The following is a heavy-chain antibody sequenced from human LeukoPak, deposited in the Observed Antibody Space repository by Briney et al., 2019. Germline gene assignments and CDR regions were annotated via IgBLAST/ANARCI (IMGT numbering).Heavy chain of an antibody. J-gene: IGHJ4*02. V-gene: IGHV1-69*10. CDR3: ARDADSSSSLDF. CDR2: IIPILGMA. D-gene: IGHD6-13*01. Sequence: SVKVSCKASGGTFSSCAISWVRQAPGQGLEWMGRIIPILGMANYAQKFQGRVTMTRDTSINTAYMELSRLRSDDTAVYYCARDADSSSSLDFWGQGTLVPVSS. CDR1: GGTFSSCA.